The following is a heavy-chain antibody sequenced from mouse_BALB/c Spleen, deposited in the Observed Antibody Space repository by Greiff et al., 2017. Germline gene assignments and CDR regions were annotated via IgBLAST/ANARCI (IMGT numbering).Heavy chain of an antibody. J-gene: IGHJ4*01. V-gene: IGHV5-9-3*01. D-gene: IGHD2-10*02. CDR1: GFTFSSYA. CDR2: ISSGGSYT. Sequence: DVHLVESGGGLVKPGGSLKLSCAASGFTFSSYAMSWVRQTPEKRLEWVATISSGGSYTYYPDSVKGRFTISRDNAKNTLYLQMSSLRSEDTAMYYCARTYGPRGAMDYWGQGTSVTVSS. CDR3: ARTYGPRGAMDY.